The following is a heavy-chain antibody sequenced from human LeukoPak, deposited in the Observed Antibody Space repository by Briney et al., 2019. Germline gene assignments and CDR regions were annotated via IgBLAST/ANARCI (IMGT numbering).Heavy chain of an antibody. J-gene: IGHJ4*02. V-gene: IGHV4-4*07. CDR2: IYTTGKT. CDR1: PGSINSYY. CDR3: ARHGYTASHYFLDF. Sequence: PSETLSLTCTVSPGSINSYYWGWVRQPAGRGLEWIGRIYTTGKTDYNPSLKSRLTMSVDTSKRQFSLNLRSVTAADTAIYYCARHGYTASHYFLDFWSQGTPVTVSS. D-gene: IGHD3-16*01.